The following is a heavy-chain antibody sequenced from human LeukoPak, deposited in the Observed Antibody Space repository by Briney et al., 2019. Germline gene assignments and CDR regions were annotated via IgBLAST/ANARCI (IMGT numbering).Heavy chain of an antibody. V-gene: IGHV3-9*01. Sequence: PGGSLRLSCAASGFTFDDYAMHWVRQAPGKGLEWVSGISWNSGSIGYADSVKGRVTISRDNAKNSLYLQMNSLRAEDTALYYCAKDMRGGYGRFDYWGQGTLVTVSS. CDR1: GFTFDDYA. CDR2: ISWNSGSI. D-gene: IGHD5-12*01. J-gene: IGHJ4*02. CDR3: AKDMRGGYGRFDY.